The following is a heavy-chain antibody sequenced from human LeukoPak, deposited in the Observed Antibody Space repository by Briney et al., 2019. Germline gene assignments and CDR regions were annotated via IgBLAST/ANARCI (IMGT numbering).Heavy chain of an antibody. CDR3: AKSTGIALRYYFDY. V-gene: IGHV3-30*02. J-gene: IGHJ4*02. CDR1: GFTFSSYA. Sequence: GGSLRLSCAASGFTFSSYAMHWVRQAPGKGREWVAFIRYDGSNKYYADSVKGRFTISRDNSKNTLYLQMNSLTAEDTAVYYCAKSTGIALRYYFDYWGQGTLVTVSS. D-gene: IGHD6-13*01. CDR2: IRYDGSNK.